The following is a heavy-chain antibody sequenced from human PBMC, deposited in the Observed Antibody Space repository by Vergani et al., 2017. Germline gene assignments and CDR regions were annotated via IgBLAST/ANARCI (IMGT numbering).Heavy chain of an antibody. CDR3: AKVMIRGYSGYDPYMAFDI. D-gene: IGHD5-12*01. Sequence: EVQLVESGGGLVQPGRSLRLSCAASGFTFDDYAMHWVRQAPGKGLEWVSGISWNSGSIGYADSVKGRFTISRDNAKNSLYLQMNSLRAEDTALYYCAKVMIRGYSGYDPYMAFDIWGQGTMVTVSS. CDR2: ISWNSGSI. J-gene: IGHJ3*02. V-gene: IGHV3-9*01. CDR1: GFTFDDYA.